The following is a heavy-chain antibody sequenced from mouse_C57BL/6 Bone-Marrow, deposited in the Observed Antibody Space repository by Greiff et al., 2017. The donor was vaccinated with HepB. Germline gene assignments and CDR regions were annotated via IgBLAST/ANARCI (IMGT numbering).Heavy chain of an antibody. D-gene: IGHD2-4*01. CDR2: INPGSGGT. V-gene: IGHV1-54*01. Sequence: QVQLKESGPELVKPGASVKIPCKASGYTFTDYNMDWVKQRPGQGLEWIGVINPGSGGTNYNEKFKGKATLTADKSSSTAYMQLSSLTSEDSAVYFCARSYYDYGFAYWGQGTLVTVSA. CDR1: GYTFTDYN. J-gene: IGHJ3*01. CDR3: ARSYYDYGFAY.